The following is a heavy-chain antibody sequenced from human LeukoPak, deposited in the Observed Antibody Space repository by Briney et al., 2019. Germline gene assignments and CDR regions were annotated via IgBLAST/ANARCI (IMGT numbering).Heavy chain of an antibody. V-gene: IGHV4-34*01. CDR3: ARGLSDSSSWYPLVYFDY. J-gene: IGHJ4*02. CDR1: GGSFSGYY. Sequence: SETLSLICAVYGGSFSGYYWSWVRQPAGKGRGCIVEINHSGSTNYNPSLKSRVTISVDTSKNQFSLKLSSVTAAATAVYYCARGLSDSSSWYPLVYFDYWGQGTLVTVSS. CDR2: INHSGST. D-gene: IGHD6-13*01.